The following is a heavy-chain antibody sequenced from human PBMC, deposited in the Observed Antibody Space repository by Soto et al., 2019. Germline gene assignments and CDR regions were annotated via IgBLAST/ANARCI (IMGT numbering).Heavy chain of an antibody. J-gene: IGHJ4*02. CDR3: ARLNVGYQTRAYYFDY. V-gene: IGHV4-4*02. CDR2: IYYSGST. CDR1: GGSISSLDW. Sequence: SETLSLTCAVSGGSISSLDWCWSRVRQSPGKGLEWIGEIYYSGSTNYNPSLKSRVTISVDTYKNQFSLKLSSVTAADTAVYYCARLNVGYQTRAYYFDYWGQGTLVTVSS. D-gene: IGHD5-18*01.